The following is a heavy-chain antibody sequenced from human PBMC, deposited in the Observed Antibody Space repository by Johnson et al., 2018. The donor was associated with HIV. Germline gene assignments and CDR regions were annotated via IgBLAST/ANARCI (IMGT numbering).Heavy chain of an antibody. CDR2: ISYDGSNK. CDR1: AFTFSSYP. Sequence: QVQLVESGGGLVQPGRSLRLSCTASAFTFSSYPMHWVRQAPGKGLEWAAFISYDGSNKYYAVSVQARFTVSRDNSKNTLYLQINSLRPEDTAVYYCARALTTDAFDIWGQGTMVTVSS. D-gene: IGHD4-17*01. V-gene: IGHV3-30-3*01. J-gene: IGHJ3*02. CDR3: ARALTTDAFDI.